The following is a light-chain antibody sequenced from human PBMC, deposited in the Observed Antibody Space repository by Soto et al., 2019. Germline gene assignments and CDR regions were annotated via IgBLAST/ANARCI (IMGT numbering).Light chain of an antibody. J-gene: IGKJ2*01. CDR2: GAS. Sequence: EIVLTQSPGTLSLTTGERATLSCTASQSVNSGYLAWYQQKPGQAPRLLIYGASSRATGFPDRFSGSGSGTDFTLTISRLEPEDFAVYYCQQLGSLPYTFGQGTNLEI. V-gene: IGKV3-20*01. CDR3: QQLGSLPYT. CDR1: QSVNSGY.